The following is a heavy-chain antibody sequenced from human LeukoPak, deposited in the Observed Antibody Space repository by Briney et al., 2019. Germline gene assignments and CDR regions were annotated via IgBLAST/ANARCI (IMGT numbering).Heavy chain of an antibody. CDR1: GGSISSHY. D-gene: IGHD1-1*01. CDR3: ARARTGTRGAFDI. CDR2: VYYSGST. J-gene: IGHJ3*02. V-gene: IGHV4-59*11. Sequence: SETLSLTCTVSGGSISSHYWSWIRQPPGRGLEWIGYVYYSGSTNYNPSLKSRVTISVDTSKNQFSLKLSSLTAADTAVYYCARARTGTRGAFDIWGQGTMVTVSS.